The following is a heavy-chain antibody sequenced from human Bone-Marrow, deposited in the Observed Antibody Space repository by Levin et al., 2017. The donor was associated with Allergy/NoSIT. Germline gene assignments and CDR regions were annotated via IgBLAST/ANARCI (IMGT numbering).Heavy chain of an antibody. D-gene: IGHD6-13*01. CDR1: GFVFTRHT. CDR2: ISSSGNYI. J-gene: IGHJ4*02. CDR3: ASDSLGYSSSWYFFDL. V-gene: IGHV3-21*01. Sequence: GGSLRLSCTASGFVFTRHTMHWVRQAPGKGLEWVASISSSGNYIMYADSLKGRFTISRDNAKNSLYLQMHSLRGDETAVYYCASDSLGYSSSWYFFDLWGQGTLVTVSS.